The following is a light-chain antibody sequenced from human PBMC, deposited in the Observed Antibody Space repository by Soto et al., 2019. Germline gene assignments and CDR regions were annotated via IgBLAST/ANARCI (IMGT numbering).Light chain of an antibody. CDR1: QSVSSTS. J-gene: IGKJ2*01. CDR3: QQSGNSPPKYP. V-gene: IGKV3-20*01. Sequence: EIVLTQSPGTLSLSPGERATLSCRASQSVSSTSLAWYQQKPGQRPRLLIFGASSRATDIPDRFSGSGSGTDFTLTISRLEPDDFAVYYCQQSGNSPPKYPFGQGTKLEI. CDR2: GAS.